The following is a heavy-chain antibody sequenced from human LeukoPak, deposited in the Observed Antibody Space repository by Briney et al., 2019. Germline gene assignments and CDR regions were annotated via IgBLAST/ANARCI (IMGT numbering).Heavy chain of an antibody. CDR2: INPNSGGT. Sequence: GASVKVSCKVSGYTLTELSMHWVRQAPGQGLEWMGWINPNSGGTNCAQKFQGRVTMTRDTSISTAYMELSRLRSDDTAVYYCARGGGIAVAGSTYYMDVWGKGTTVTVSS. CDR3: ARGGGIAVAGSTYYMDV. CDR1: GYTLTELS. J-gene: IGHJ6*03. V-gene: IGHV1-2*02. D-gene: IGHD6-19*01.